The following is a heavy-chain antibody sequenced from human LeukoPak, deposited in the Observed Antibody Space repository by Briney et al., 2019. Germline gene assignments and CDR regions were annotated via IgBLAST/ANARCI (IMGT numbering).Heavy chain of an antibody. J-gene: IGHJ4*02. CDR3: AKSPGYTVVVHFDY. D-gene: IGHD3-22*01. CDR1: GFTFSSYA. Sequence: GGSLRLSCAASGFTFSSYAMHWVRQAPGKGLERVAVISYDGSNKYYADSVKGRFTISRDNSKKTLYLQMNSLRAEDTAVYYCAKSPGYTVVVHFDYWGQGTLVTVSS. CDR2: ISYDGSNK. V-gene: IGHV3-30-3*02.